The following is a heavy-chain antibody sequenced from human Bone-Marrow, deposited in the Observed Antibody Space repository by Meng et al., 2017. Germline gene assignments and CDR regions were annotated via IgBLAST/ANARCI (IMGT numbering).Heavy chain of an antibody. CDR2: INPKSGGT. CDR1: GYTFTGYY. D-gene: IGHD6-13*01. J-gene: IGHJ4*02. V-gene: IGHV1-2*06. Sequence: VPLVRSGAWVKKPGASVKVSCKASGYTFTGYYMHWVRQAPGQGLEWIGRINPKSGGTQYAQKFQARVTMTGDTSISTAYMELSGLRSDDTAMYYCARDEDISAAGKLFGDYWGQGTLVTVSS. CDR3: ARDEDISAAGKLFGDY.